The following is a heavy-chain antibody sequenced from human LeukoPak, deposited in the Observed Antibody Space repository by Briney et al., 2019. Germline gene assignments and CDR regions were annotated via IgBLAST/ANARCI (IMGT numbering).Heavy chain of an antibody. V-gene: IGHV3-23*01. CDR3: AKGPTVVLYSYYFDY. J-gene: IGHJ4*02. Sequence: PGGSLRLSCAASGFTFSSYAMSWVRQAPGKGLEWVSAISGSGGSTYYADSVKGRFTISRDNSKNTLYLQMNSLRAEDTAVYYCAKGPTVVLYSYYFDYWGQGTLVTVSS. CDR1: GFTFSSYA. D-gene: IGHD2-8*01. CDR2: ISGSGGST.